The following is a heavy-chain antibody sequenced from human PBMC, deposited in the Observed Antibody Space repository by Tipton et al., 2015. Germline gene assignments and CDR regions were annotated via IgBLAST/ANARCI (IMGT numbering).Heavy chain of an antibody. Sequence: TLSLTCTVSGTSLSGFYWTWIRQPPGKGLEWIGYIRYSGGTNYKPSLRGRVSISLDMSKNQFSLKLRSVTAADTAMYFCARENAYYYGMAVWGQGTTVTVSS. D-gene: IGHD1-1*01. CDR2: IRYSGGT. J-gene: IGHJ6*02. CDR1: GTSLSGFY. CDR3: ARENAYYYGMAV. V-gene: IGHV4-59*01.